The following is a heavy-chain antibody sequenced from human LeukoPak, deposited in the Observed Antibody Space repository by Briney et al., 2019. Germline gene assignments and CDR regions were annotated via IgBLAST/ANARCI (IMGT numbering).Heavy chain of an antibody. CDR2: IYSGGTT. V-gene: IGHV3-53*01. Sequence: TGGSLKLSFPASGFSVITKYINGFRQAPGRGLGGASIIYSGGTTYYGESVEGRFTISRDTSKNTVFLQMNSLRVEDTAVYYCARLGAHYHWNLDLWGRGTLVTVSS. CDR3: ARLGAHYHWNLDL. CDR1: GFSVITKY. D-gene: IGHD1-26*01. J-gene: IGHJ2*01.